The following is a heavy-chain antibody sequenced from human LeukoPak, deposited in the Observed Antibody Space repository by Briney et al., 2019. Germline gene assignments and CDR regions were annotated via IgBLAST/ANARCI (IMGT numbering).Heavy chain of an antibody. CDR3: ATDFRWNGGYFDY. CDR2: FDPEDGET. V-gene: IGHV1-24*01. D-gene: IGHD1-1*01. Sequence: ASVKVSCKVSGYTLTELSMHWVRQAPGKGLEWMGGFDPEDGETIYAQKFQGRVTMTEDTSTDTAYMELSSLRSEDTAAYYCATDFRWNGGYFDYWGQGTLVTVSS. J-gene: IGHJ4*02. CDR1: GYTLTELS.